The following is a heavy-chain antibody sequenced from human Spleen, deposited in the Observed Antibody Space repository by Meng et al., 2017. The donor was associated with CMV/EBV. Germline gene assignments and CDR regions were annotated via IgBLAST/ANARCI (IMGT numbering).Heavy chain of an antibody. CDR2: MNPKSGGT. J-gene: IGHJ4*02. V-gene: IGHV1-2*02. Sequence: SGYTFTAYFRHWVRQVPGQGLEWMGWMNPKSGGTRYSQKFQGRVTLTRDTSINTAYMELSRLRSDDTAVYFCARVRGDYNYRPLNYWGQGTLVTVSS. D-gene: IGHD5-24*01. CDR3: ARVRGDYNYRPLNY. CDR1: GYTFTAYF.